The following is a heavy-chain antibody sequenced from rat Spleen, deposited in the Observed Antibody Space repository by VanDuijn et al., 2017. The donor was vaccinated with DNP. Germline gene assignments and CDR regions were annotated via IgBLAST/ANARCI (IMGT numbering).Heavy chain of an antibody. CDR3: ARHGYGY. J-gene: IGHJ2*01. CDR2: ISYEGSST. V-gene: IGHV5-22*01. Sequence: EVQLVESGGGLVQPGRSLKLSCAASGFTFSDYYMAWVRQAPKKGLEWVASISYEGSSTYYGDSVKGRFTISRDNAKSTLYLQMNSLRSEDTATYYCARHGYGYWGQGVMVTVSS. D-gene: IGHD1-7*01. CDR1: GFTFSDYY.